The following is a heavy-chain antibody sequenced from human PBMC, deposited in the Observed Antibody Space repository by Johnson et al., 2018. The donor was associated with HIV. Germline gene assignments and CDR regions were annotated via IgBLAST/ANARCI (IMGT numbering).Heavy chain of an antibody. Sequence: VQLVESGGGVVQPGRSLRLSCAASGFTFSSYGMHWVRQAPGKGLEWVSGISWNSGSIGYAASVKGRFTTSRENAKNSLYLQMNCLRAGDTAVYYCARRSIRSDGLDIWGQGTMVTVSS. J-gene: IGHJ3*02. D-gene: IGHD4-11*01. CDR3: ARRSIRSDGLDI. V-gene: IGHV3-9*01. CDR2: ISWNSGSI. CDR1: GFTFSSYG.